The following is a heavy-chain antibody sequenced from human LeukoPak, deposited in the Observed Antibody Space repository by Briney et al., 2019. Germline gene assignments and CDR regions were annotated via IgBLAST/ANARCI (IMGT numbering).Heavy chain of an antibody. CDR1: GGSISSGGYS. CDR2: IYHSGST. Sequence: SQTLSLTCAVSGGSISSGGYSWSWIRQPPGKGLEWIGYIYHSGSTYYNPSLKSRVTISVDRSKNQFSLKLSSVTAADTAVYYCARGRDGSARFDYWGQGTLVTVSS. CDR3: ARGRDGSARFDY. D-gene: IGHD3-10*01. V-gene: IGHV4-30-2*01. J-gene: IGHJ4*02.